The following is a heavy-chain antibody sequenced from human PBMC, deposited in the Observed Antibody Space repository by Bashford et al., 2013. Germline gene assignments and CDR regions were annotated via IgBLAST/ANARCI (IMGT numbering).Heavy chain of an antibody. J-gene: IGHJ5*02. Sequence: SETLSLTCTVSGGSISSGSYYWSWIRQPAGKGLEWIGRIYTSGSTNYNPSLKSRVTISVDTSKNQFSLKLSSVTAADTAVYYCMSLSLERPVGNWFDPWGQGTLVTVSS. D-gene: IGHD1-1*01. CDR1: GGSISSGSYY. CDR3: MSLSLERPVGNWFDP. V-gene: IGHV4-61*02. CDR2: IYTSGST.